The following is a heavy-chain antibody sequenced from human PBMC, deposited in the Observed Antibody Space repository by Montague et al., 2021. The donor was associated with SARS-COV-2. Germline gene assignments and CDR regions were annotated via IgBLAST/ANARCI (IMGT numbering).Heavy chain of an antibody. CDR2: INHSGST. D-gene: IGHD6-19*01. J-gene: IGHJ4*02. CDR3: ARGSRQWLVRPPHYYYFDY. CDR1: GGSFSGYY. Sequence: SETLSLTRAVYGGSFSGYYWSWIRQPPGKGLEWIGEINHSGSTNXNPSLKSRVTISVDTSKNQFSLKLSSVTAADTAVYYCARGSRQWLVRPPHYYYFDYWGQGTLVTVSS. V-gene: IGHV4-34*01.